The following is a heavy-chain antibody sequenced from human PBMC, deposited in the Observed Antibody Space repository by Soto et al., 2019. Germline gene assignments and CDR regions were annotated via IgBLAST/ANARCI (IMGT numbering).Heavy chain of an antibody. J-gene: IGHJ4*02. V-gene: IGHV3-23*01. CDR1: GFTFSGYA. Sequence: GGSLRLSCVVSGFTFSGYAMSWVRQAPGKGLEWVSAVSGTGVRTDYADSVKGRFTISRDNSKDTLYLQMNSLRAEDTAVYYCAKDIPVNIAEPGTIFDYWGQGTLVTVSS. CDR2: VSGTGVRT. CDR3: AKDIPVNIAEPGTIFDY. D-gene: IGHD6-19*01.